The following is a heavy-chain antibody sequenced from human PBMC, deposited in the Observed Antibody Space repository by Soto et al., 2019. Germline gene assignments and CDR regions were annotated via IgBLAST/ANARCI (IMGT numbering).Heavy chain of an antibody. CDR2: IWYDGSNK. CDR1: GFTFSSYG. D-gene: IGHD3-22*01. Sequence: QVQLVESGGGVVQPGRSLRLSCAASGFTFSSYGMHWVRQAPGKGLEWVAVIWYDGSNKYYADSVKGRFTISRDNSKNTLYLQMNSQRAEDTAVYYCAIATYDSSEYGMDVWGQGTTVTVSS. J-gene: IGHJ6*02. V-gene: IGHV3-33*01. CDR3: AIATYDSSEYGMDV.